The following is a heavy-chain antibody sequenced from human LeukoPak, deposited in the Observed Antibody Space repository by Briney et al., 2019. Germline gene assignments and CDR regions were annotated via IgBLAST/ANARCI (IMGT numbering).Heavy chain of an antibody. D-gene: IGHD3-3*01. J-gene: IGHJ6*04. V-gene: IGHV4-59*01. Sequence: PSETLSLTCTVSGGSISSYYWSWIRQPPGKGLEWIGYIYYSGSTNYNPSLKRRVTISVDTSKNQFSLKLSSVTAADTAVYYCARSLSVLRFLDVWGKGTTVTVSS. CDR3: ARSLSVLRFLDV. CDR1: GGSISSYY. CDR2: IYYSGST.